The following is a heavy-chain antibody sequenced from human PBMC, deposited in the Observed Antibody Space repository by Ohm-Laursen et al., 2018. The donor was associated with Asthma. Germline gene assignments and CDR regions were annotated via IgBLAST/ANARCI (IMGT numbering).Heavy chain of an antibody. Sequence: GSLRLACAASVFTFSSYSMNWVRQAPGKGLEWVAYITSYSSTTYYADSVKGRFTISRDNAKNSLYLQMNSLRAQDTAVYYCVVRTTSAGFDVWGQGTTVTVSS. CDR1: VFTFSSYS. CDR3: VVRTTSAGFDV. J-gene: IGHJ6*02. D-gene: IGHD3-22*01. CDR2: ITSYSSTT. V-gene: IGHV3-48*01.